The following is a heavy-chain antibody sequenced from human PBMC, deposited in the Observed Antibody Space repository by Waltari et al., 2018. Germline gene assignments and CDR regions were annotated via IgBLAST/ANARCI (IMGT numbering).Heavy chain of an antibody. CDR2: IWYDGIHQ. Sequence: QVQLVESGGGVVQPGMSLRLSCGASGFTFSTYGMHWVRQAPGKGVEWVAVIWYDGIHQYYADSVNGRFTFSRDNSRNTLSLQMNRLRVDDTAVYYCVRERGPFDGFDVWGQGTMVTVS. V-gene: IGHV3-33*01. CDR3: VRERGPFDGFDV. CDR1: GFTFSTYG. J-gene: IGHJ3*01.